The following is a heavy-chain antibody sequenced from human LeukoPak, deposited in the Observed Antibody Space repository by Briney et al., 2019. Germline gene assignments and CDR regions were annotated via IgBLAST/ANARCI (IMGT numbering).Heavy chain of an antibody. D-gene: IGHD3-3*01. Sequence: SVKVSCKASGGTFSSYAISWVRQAPGQGLEWMGGIIPIFGTANYAQKFQGRVTITADKSTSTAYMELSSLRSEDTAVYYCASHDFWSGHSYADYWGQGTLVTVSS. CDR3: ASHDFWSGHSYADY. V-gene: IGHV1-69*06. CDR1: GGTFSSYA. J-gene: IGHJ4*02. CDR2: IIPIFGTA.